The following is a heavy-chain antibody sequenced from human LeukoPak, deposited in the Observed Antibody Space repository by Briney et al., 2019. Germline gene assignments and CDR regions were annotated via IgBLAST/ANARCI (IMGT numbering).Heavy chain of an antibody. CDR3: AREGFGGILTGYLRDAFDI. D-gene: IGHD3-9*01. J-gene: IGHJ3*02. Sequence: SQTLSLTCTVSGGSISSGDYYWSWIRQPPGKGLEWIGYIYYSGSTNYNPSLKSRVTISVDTSKNQFSLKLSSVTAADTAVYYCAREGFGGILTGYLRDAFDIWGQGTMVTVSS. CDR2: IYYSGST. V-gene: IGHV4-30-4*01. CDR1: GGSISSGDYY.